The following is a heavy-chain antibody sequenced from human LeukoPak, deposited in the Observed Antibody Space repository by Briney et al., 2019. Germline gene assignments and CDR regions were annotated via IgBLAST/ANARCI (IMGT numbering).Heavy chain of an antibody. CDR1: GGSFSGYY. J-gene: IGHJ4*02. V-gene: IGHV4-34*01. CDR3: ARRDSYSSGYYYFDY. CDR2: INYRGNT. D-gene: IGHD3-22*01. Sequence: SETLSLTCAVYGGSFSGYYWSWIRQPPGKGLDWIGIINYRGNTYYNPSLKSRVTISVDTSKNQFSLKLSSVTAADTAVYYCARRDSYSSGYYYFDYWGQGTLVTVSS.